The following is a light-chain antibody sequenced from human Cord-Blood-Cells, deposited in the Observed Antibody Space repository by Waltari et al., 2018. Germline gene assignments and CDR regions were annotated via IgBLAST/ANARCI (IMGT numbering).Light chain of an antibody. CDR1: QSVSSY. V-gene: IGKV3-11*01. CDR2: DAS. J-gene: IGKJ4*01. Sequence: ELVLTHSPAPLSLSTGARAPLFCRASQSVSSYLALYQQKPPQAPTLLIYDASNRATGIPARFSGSGSGTDFTLTISRLEPEDFAVYYCQQRSNWPPLTFGGGTKVEIK. CDR3: QQRSNWPPLT.